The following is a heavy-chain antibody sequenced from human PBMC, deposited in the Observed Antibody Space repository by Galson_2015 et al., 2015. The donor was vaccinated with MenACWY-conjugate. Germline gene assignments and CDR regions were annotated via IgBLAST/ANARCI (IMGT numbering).Heavy chain of an antibody. CDR3: AISYGSGYFDY. J-gene: IGHJ4*02. CDR2: IYPGDSDT. Sequence: QSGAEVKKPGESLKISCKGSGYRFPSYWIGWVRQMPGQGLEWMGIIYPGDSDTRYSPSFQGQATISVDKSISTAYLQWSSLEASDAAMYYCAISYGSGYFDYWGQGTLVTVSS. V-gene: IGHV5-51*01. D-gene: IGHD3-10*01. CDR1: GYRFPSYW.